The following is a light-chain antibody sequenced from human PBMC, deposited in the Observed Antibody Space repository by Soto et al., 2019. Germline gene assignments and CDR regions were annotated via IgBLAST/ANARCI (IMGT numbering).Light chain of an antibody. CDR2: DAS. J-gene: IGKJ2*01. CDR3: HQYNSSPYT. CDR1: QRISSW. V-gene: IGKV1-5*01. Sequence: DIQMTQSPSTLYASVGDRVTITCRASQRISSWLAWYQQKPGKAPKLLIYDASSLESWVPSRFSGSGSGTEFTLTISSLQPADFATYYCHQYNSSPYTFGQGTKLEIK.